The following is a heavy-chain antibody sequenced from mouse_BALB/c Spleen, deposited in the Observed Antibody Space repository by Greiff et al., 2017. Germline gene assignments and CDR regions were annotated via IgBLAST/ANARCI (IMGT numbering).Heavy chain of an antibody. Sequence: QVQLKESGPGLVVPSQSLSITCTVSGFSLTGYGVNWVRQPPGKGLEWLGMIWGDGSTDYNSALKSRLSISKDNSKSQVFLKMNSLQTDDTARYYCARVDYGNYGYFDVWGAGTTVTVSS. J-gene: IGHJ1*01. D-gene: IGHD2-1*01. CDR1: GFSLTGYG. CDR3: ARVDYGNYGYFDV. CDR2: IWGDGST. V-gene: IGHV2-6-7*01.